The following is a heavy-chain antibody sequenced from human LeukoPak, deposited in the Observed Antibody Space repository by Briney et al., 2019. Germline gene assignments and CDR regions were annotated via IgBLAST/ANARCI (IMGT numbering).Heavy chain of an antibody. Sequence: SETLSLTCAVSGGSISGYYWSWIRQPAGKGLEWIGRIYTGGSTNYNPSLRGRVTVSADTSKNQFSLKLSSVTAADTAVYYCARRSYGGDYYDYWGQGTLVTVSS. CDR2: IYTGGST. CDR3: ARRSYGGDYYDY. CDR1: GGSISGYY. J-gene: IGHJ4*02. V-gene: IGHV4-4*07. D-gene: IGHD3-16*01.